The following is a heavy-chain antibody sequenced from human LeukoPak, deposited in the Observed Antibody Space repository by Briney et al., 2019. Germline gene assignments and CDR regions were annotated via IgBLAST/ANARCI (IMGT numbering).Heavy chain of an antibody. V-gene: IGHV4-39*07. CDR2: VYYSGST. CDR3: ARSRFLRLGIDI. D-gene: IGHD2-15*01. CDR1: GGSITSSAFY. Sequence: PSETLSLTCTVSGGSITSSAFYWAWIRQPPGKGLEWMGSVYYSGSTYYNPSLKSRVTMSVDTSKNQFSLKLSSVTAADTAVYYCARSRFLRLGIDIWGQGTMVTVSS. J-gene: IGHJ3*02.